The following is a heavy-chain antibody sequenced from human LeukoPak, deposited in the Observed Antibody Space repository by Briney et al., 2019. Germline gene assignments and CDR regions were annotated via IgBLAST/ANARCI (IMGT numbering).Heavy chain of an antibody. CDR2: INYSGT. V-gene: IGHV4-59*01. J-gene: IGHJ4*02. D-gene: IGHD3-22*01. CDR3: ARVRKYYYDNNGYYYTYFDY. Sequence: SETLSLTCTVSGGSINTYHWSWIRQPPGKGLEWIGHINYSGTNYNPSLKSRVTISVDTSNNQFSLKLNSVTAADTAVYYCARVRKYYYDNNGYYYTYFDYWGQGTLVTVSS. CDR1: GGSINTYH.